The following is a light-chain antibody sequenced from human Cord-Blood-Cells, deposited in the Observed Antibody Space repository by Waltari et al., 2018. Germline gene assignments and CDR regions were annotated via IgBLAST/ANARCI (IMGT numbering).Light chain of an antibody. V-gene: IGKV1-39*01. J-gene: IGKJ2*03. CDR2: AAS. CDR1: QSISSY. CDR3: QQSYSTPYS. Sequence: DIQMTQSPSSLSASVGDRVTITCRASQSISSYLNWYQQKPGKAPKLLIYAASSLQSGVPSRFSVSGSGTDFTLTIISLQPEDFATYYCQQSYSTPYSFGQGTKLEIK.